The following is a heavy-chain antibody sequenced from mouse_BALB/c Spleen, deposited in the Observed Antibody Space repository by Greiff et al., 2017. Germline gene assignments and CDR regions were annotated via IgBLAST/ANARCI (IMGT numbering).Heavy chain of an antibody. CDR1: ISLSTSGMGL. J-gene: IGHJ3*01. V-gene: IGHV8-2*01. Sequence: QVTLKECGPGILQPSQTLGLACTFSGISLSTSGMGLSWLRKPSGKALVGLASSWNNDNYYNPSLKGRLTISKETSNNQVFLKLTSVNTADSTTYYCAGRERGYRYDPAWFAYWGQGTLVTVSA. CDR3: GRERGYRYDPAWFAY. D-gene: IGHD2-14*01. CDR2: WNNDNY.